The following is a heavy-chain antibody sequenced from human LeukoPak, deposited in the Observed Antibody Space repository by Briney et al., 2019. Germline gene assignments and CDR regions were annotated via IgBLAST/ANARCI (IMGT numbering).Heavy chain of an antibody. CDR3: ARGVVDTATSGNDH. D-gene: IGHD1-26*01. V-gene: IGHV3-7*01. J-gene: IGHJ4*02. CDR2: IKQDGSEM. Sequence: GGSLRLSCAASGFTFSSYWMSWVRQAPGKGLEWVANIKQDGSEMYYVDSVKGRFTISRDNAKNTLYLQMNSLRSEDTAVYYCARGVVDTATSGNDHWGQGTLVTLSS. CDR1: GFTFSSYW.